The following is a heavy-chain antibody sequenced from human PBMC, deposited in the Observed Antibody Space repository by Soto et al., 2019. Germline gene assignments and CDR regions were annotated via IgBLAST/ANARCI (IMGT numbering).Heavy chain of an antibody. J-gene: IGHJ4*02. CDR1: GYTFAAFF. Sequence: ASVKVSCKPSGYTFAAFFIHWIRQAPGQGLEWMGWINPTSGATVSAQKFQDRVTMTRDTSISTAYMELRGLKSDDTAVYYCTRDPDYGDYWGYFFDYWGQGTPGTVSS. CDR2: INPTSGAT. V-gene: IGHV1-2*02. D-gene: IGHD4-17*01. CDR3: TRDPDYGDYWGYFFDY.